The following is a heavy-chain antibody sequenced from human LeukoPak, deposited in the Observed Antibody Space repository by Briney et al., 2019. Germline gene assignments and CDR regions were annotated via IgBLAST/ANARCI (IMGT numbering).Heavy chain of an antibody. CDR2: IYYSGSI. CDR1: AGSVSSTSYY. Sequence: SETLSLTCTVSAGSVSSTSYYWSWIRQPPGKGLEWIGYIYYSGSINYNPSLKSRVTISLDTSKNQFSLKLSSVTAADTAVYCCARLTYYYDSSGHYYWFDPWGQGTLVTVSS. V-gene: IGHV4-61*01. CDR3: ARLTYYYDSSGHYYWFDP. J-gene: IGHJ5*02. D-gene: IGHD3-22*01.